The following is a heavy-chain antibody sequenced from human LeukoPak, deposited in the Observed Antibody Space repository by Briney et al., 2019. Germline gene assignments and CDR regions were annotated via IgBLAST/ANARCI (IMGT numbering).Heavy chain of an antibody. CDR3: ARHGRRWELLTRADAFDI. CDR2: VHYSGST. J-gene: IGHJ3*02. V-gene: IGHV4-39*01. CDR1: GGYISGSSYY. Sequence: SETLSLTCTVSGGYISGSSYYWGWIRQPPGKGLEWIGSVHYSGSTYYNTFLRSRVTISVDTSKNHFSLSLTSVAAADTAVYYCARHGRRWELLTRADAFDIWGQGTMVTVSS. D-gene: IGHD1-26*01.